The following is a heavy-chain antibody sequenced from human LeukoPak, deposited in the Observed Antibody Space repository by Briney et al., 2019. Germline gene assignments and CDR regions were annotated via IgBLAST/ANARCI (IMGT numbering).Heavy chain of an antibody. CDR3: ARGSSGWYVVLDY. J-gene: IGHJ4*02. Sequence: SETLSLTCTVPGGSISSSSYYWGWIRQPPGKGLEWIGSIYYSGSTYYNPSLKSRVTISVDTSKNQFSLKLSSVTAAHTAVYYCARGSSGWYVVLDYWGQGTLVTVSS. V-gene: IGHV4-39*07. D-gene: IGHD6-19*01. CDR1: GGSISSSSYY. CDR2: IYYSGST.